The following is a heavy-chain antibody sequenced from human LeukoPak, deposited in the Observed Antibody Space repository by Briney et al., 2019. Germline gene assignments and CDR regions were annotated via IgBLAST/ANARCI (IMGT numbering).Heavy chain of an antibody. J-gene: IGHJ4*02. V-gene: IGHV4-59*11. D-gene: IGHD2/OR15-2a*01. CDR2: IYYSGST. CDR3: ASLEDSTGH. Sequence: SETLSLTCTVSGGSISSHYWSWIRQPPGKGLEWIGYIYYSGSTNYNPSLKSRVTIPVDTSKNQFSLKLSSVTAADTAVYYCASLEDSTGHWGQGTLVTVSS. CDR1: GGSISSHY.